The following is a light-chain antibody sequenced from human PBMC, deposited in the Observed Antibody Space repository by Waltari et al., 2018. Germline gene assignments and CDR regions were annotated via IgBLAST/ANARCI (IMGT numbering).Light chain of an antibody. J-gene: IGLJ1*01. V-gene: IGLV2-8*01. CDR3: SAYAGSDNCV. Sequence: QSALTQPPSASGSPGQSATIPCTGTRRDVGGNNFVPWYQQHPGKAPKLIIYEVNERPSGVPDRFSGFKSGNTASLTVSGLQPEDEADYYCSAYAGSDNCVFGTGTKVTVL. CDR1: RRDVGGNNF. CDR2: EVN.